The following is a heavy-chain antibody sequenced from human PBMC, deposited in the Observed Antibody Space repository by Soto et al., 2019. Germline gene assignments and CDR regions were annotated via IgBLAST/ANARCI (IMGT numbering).Heavy chain of an antibody. Sequence: SETLSLTCTVSGDSINAYYWGWIRQPPGEGLEWIGYIYHSGTTYYNPSLKSRVTISIDTSKTQFSLRLSSVTTADTAVYYCARTLHLSAYDCPFDSWGQGTLVTVS. CDR3: ARTLHLSAYDCPFDS. CDR2: IYHSGTT. J-gene: IGHJ4*02. CDR1: GDSINAYY. D-gene: IGHD5-12*01. V-gene: IGHV4-59*01.